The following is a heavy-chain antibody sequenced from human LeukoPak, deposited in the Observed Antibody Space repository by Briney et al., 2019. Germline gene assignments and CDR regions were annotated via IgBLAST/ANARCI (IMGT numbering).Heavy chain of an antibody. J-gene: IGHJ1*01. Sequence: GGSLRLSCAASGFTFSSYAMSWVRQAPGKGLEWVSAISGSGGSTYYADSVKGRFTISRDNSKNTLYLQMNSLRAEDTAVYYCASLRGSGWFPVYFQHWGQGTLVTVSS. D-gene: IGHD6-19*01. V-gene: IGHV3-23*01. CDR1: GFTFSSYA. CDR2: ISGSGGST. CDR3: ASLRGSGWFPVYFQH.